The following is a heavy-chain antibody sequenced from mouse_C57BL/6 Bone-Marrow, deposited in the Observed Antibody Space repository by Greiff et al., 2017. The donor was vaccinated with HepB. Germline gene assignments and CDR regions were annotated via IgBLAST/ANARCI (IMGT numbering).Heavy chain of an antibody. D-gene: IGHD1-2*01. CDR1: GYSFTSGYY. CDR3: ARSAYWYFDV. Sequence: EVQLQESGPGLVKPSQSLSLSCSVTGYSFTSGYYWNWIRQFPGNKLEWMGYISYDGSNNYNPSLKNRISITRDTSKNQFFLKLNSVTTEDTATYYCARSAYWYFDVWGTGTTVTVSS. J-gene: IGHJ1*03. V-gene: IGHV3-6*01. CDR2: ISYDGSN.